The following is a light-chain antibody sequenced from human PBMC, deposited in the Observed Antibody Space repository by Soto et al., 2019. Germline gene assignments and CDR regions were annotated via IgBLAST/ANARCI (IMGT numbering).Light chain of an antibody. CDR3: QQSYRNPRT. V-gene: IGKV1-39*01. CDR1: QSVSRF. CDR2: SIS. J-gene: IGKJ1*01. Sequence: DIQMTQSPSSLSASVGDRVTITCRASQSVSRFLNWYQQKAGKAPNLLVHSISILESGVPSRFSGSGSGTDFTLTISSLQPEDFATYYCQQSYRNPRTFGQGTKVEIK.